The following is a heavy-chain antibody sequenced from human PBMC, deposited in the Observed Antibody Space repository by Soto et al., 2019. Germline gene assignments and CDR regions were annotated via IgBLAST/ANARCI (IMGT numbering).Heavy chain of an antibody. CDR2: INPSGGST. J-gene: IGHJ5*02. CDR3: ACDVGLYYYGSGSYFSHH. CDR1: GYTFTSYY. D-gene: IGHD3-10*01. V-gene: IGHV1-46*01. Sequence: GASVKVSCKASGYTFTSYYMHWVRQAPGQGLEWMGIINPSGGSTSYAQKFQGRVTMTRDTSTSTVYMELSSLRSEDTAVYYCACDVGLYYYGSGSYFSHHWGQGTLVTVSS.